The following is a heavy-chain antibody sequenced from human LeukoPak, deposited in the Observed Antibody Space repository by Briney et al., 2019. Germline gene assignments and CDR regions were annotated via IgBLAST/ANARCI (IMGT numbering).Heavy chain of an antibody. D-gene: IGHD2-15*01. CDR2: ISWDGGYR. Sequence: PGGSLRLSCAASGFTFDDYTMHWVRQAPGKGLEWVSLISWDGGYRYYADSVKGRFTISRDNSKNTLYLQMNSLRAEDTAVYYCARDHGGYCSGGSCYHIDYWGQGTLVTVSS. CDR3: ARDHGGYCSGGSCYHIDY. CDR1: GFTFDDYT. V-gene: IGHV3-43*01. J-gene: IGHJ4*02.